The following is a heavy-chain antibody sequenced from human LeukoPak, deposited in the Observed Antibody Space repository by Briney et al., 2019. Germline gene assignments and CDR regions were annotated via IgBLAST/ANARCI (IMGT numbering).Heavy chain of an antibody. CDR3: TRDPRHFDS. CDR2: ISSSGSTI. CDR1: GFTFSSYE. V-gene: IGHV3-48*03. Sequence: GGSLRLSCAASGFTFSSYEMNWVRQAPGKGLEWVSYISSSGSTIYYADSVKGRFTISRDNAKNSLYLQMSSLRVEDTAVYYCTRDPRHFDSCGQGTLVTVSS. J-gene: IGHJ5*01. D-gene: IGHD6-6*01.